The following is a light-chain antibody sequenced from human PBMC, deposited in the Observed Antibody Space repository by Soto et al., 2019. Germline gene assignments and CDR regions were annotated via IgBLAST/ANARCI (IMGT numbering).Light chain of an antibody. CDR2: GAS. V-gene: IGKV3-15*01. CDR1: RSVSSN. J-gene: IGKJ1*01. CDR3: QHYNNWPRT. Sequence: DIVMTQSPATLSVSPGERATLSCRASRSVSSNLAWYQQKPGQAPRLLIYGASTRPTGIPARFSGSGSGTEFTLTISSLQSEDFAVYYCQHYNNWPRTFGQGTKVEIK.